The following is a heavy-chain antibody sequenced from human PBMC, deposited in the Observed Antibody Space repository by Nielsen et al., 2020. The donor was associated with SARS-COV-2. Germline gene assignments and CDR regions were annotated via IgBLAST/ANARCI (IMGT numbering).Heavy chain of an antibody. J-gene: IGHJ6*02. D-gene: IGHD5-18*01. CDR2: ISGDSGNT. Sequence: ASVKVSCKASGFTFNRYYMHWVRQAPGQGLERMGWISGDSGNTMYAEKFQGRVTLTTETSTSTAYMEVTSLRADDTAVYYCARYVDTTMVYALDVWGQGTTVTVSS. V-gene: IGHV1-18*04. CDR1: GFTFNRYY. CDR3: ARYVDTTMVYALDV.